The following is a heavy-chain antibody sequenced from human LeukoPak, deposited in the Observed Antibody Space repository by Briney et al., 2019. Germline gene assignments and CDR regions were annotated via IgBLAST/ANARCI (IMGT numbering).Heavy chain of an antibody. J-gene: IGHJ5*02. V-gene: IGHV3-33*01. Sequence: GGSRRLSCAATGFSFRSYAMHWVRQAPGTGLEWVAVIWNDGSNKYYADSVKGRFTISRDNSMNTLYLQMNSLSPEDTAIYYCARGFAATGNPTCFDPWGQGTPVTVSS. CDR1: GFSFRSYA. CDR3: ARGFAATGNPTCFDP. D-gene: IGHD6-13*01. CDR2: IWNDGSNK.